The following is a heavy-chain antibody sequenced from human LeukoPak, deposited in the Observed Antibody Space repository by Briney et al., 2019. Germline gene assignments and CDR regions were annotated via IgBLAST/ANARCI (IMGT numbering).Heavy chain of an antibody. V-gene: IGHV3-20*04. J-gene: IGHJ4*02. D-gene: IGHD4-11*01. Sequence: GGSLRLSCAASGFTFDDYGMTWVRQGPGKGLEWVSNINWNGGNTYYADSVKGRFIISRDNAKNSLYLQMNSLRAEDTALYYCARGLQLHDYWGQGTLVTVSS. CDR3: ARGLQLHDY. CDR1: GFTFDDYG. CDR2: INWNGGNT.